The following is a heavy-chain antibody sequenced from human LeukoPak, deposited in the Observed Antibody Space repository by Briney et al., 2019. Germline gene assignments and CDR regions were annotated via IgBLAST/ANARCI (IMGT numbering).Heavy chain of an antibody. CDR2: IRWNSGSI. D-gene: IGHD2-15*01. CDR3: AKDWAGSGVFDI. J-gene: IGHJ3*02. V-gene: IGHV3-9*01. Sequence: GRSLRLSCTASGFTFDDYAMHWVRQAPGKGLEWVSGIRWNSGSINYADSVKGRFTISRDNAKNCLFLQMNSLRAEDTALYYCAKDWAGSGVFDIWGQGTMVTVSS. CDR1: GFTFDDYA.